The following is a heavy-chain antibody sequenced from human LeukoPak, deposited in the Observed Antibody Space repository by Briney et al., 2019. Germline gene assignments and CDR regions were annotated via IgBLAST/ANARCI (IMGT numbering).Heavy chain of an antibody. D-gene: IGHD6-13*01. J-gene: IGHJ2*01. CDR3: VRDGYVDL. CDR2: ISPYNGNA. Sequence: ASVKVSCKASGYTFTSYGLAWGRQAPGQGLEWIGWISPYNGNADYAQDLQGRVTMTTDTSTSTAYMELRSLRSDDTGVYYCVRDGYVDLWGRGTLVTVSS. V-gene: IGHV1-18*01. CDR1: GYTFTSYG.